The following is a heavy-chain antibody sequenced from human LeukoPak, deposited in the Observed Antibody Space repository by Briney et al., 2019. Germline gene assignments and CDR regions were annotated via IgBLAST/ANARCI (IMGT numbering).Heavy chain of an antibody. Sequence: ASVKVSCKASGYTFTGYYMHWVRQAPGQGLEWMGCINPNSGCTNYAQKFQGRVTMTRDTSIGTAYMELSRLRSDDTGVYYCAREHITMVRGVITMPFYWGQGTLVTVSS. CDR3: AREHITMVRGVITMPFY. J-gene: IGHJ4*02. D-gene: IGHD3-10*01. CDR1: GYTFTGYY. V-gene: IGHV1-2*02. CDR2: INPNSGCT.